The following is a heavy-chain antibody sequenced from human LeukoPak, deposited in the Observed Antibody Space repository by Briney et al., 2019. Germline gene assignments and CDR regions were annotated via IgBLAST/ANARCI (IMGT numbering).Heavy chain of an antibody. J-gene: IGHJ4*02. V-gene: IGHV1-2*02. CDR2: INPNTGGT. CDR3: ARAMALRIVGATTGY. Sequence: GASVKVSCRASGYTFTGYYMHWVRQAPGQGLEWIGWINPNTGGTNYAQKFQGRVTMTRDTSISTAYMELSRLRSDDTAVYYCARAMALRIVGATTGYWGQGTLVTVSS. CDR1: GYTFTGYY. D-gene: IGHD1-26*01.